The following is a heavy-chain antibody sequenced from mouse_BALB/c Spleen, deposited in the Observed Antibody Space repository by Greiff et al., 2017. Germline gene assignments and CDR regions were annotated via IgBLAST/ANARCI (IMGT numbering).Heavy chain of an antibody. V-gene: IGHV5-4*02. CDR3: ARDDYDPFAY. D-gene: IGHD2-4*01. J-gene: IGHJ3*01. CDR1: GFTFSDYY. Sequence: EVKLVESGGGLVKPGGSLKLSCAASGFTFSDYYMYWVRQTPEKRLEWVATISDGGSYTYYPDSVKGRFTISRDNAKNNLYLQMSSLKSEDTAMYYCARDDYDPFAYRGQGTLVTVSA. CDR2: ISDGGSYT.